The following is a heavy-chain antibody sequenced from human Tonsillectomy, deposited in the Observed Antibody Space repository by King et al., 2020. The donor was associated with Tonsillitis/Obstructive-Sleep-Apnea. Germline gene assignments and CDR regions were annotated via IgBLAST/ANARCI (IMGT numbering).Heavy chain of an antibody. V-gene: IGHV3-23*04. J-gene: IGHJ6*03. CDR1: GFTFSSYA. CDR3: AKMTTVTSGYYYYYMDV. CDR2: ISGSGGST. Sequence: VQLVESGGGLVQPGGSLRLSCAASGFTFSSYAMSWVRQAPGKGLEWVSAISGSGGSTYYADSVKGRFTISRGNSKNTLYLLMNSLRAEDTAVYYCAKMTTVTSGYYYYYMDVWGKGTTVTVSS. D-gene: IGHD4-11*01.